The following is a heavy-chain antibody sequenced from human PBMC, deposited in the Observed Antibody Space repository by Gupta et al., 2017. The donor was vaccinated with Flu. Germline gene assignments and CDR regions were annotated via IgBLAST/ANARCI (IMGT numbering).Heavy chain of an antibody. D-gene: IGHD5-12*01. V-gene: IGHV2-5*01. CDR3: AHSPDSGYDPYYFDY. CDR2: IYWNDDK. J-gene: IGHJ4*02. Sequence: RQPPGKALERLALIYWNDDKRYSPSLKSRLTISKDTYKNQVVLTVSNMDPVDTATYYCAHSPDSGYDPYYFDYWGQGTLVTVSS.